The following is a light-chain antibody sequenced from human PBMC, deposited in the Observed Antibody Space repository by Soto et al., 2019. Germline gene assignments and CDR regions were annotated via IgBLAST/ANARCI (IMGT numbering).Light chain of an antibody. CDR2: DAS. Sequence: EIVMTQSPATLSVSPGERATLSCRASQSISSNLAWYQQRPGQAPRLVIYDASTRATGIPARFSGSGSGTEFTLTISSLQYDDFAVYYCQHYNHWPYTFGQGTMVDFK. CDR3: QHYNHWPYT. V-gene: IGKV3-15*01. CDR1: QSISSN. J-gene: IGKJ2*01.